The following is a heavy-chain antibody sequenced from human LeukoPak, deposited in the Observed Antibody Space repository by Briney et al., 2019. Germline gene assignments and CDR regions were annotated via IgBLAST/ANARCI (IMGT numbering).Heavy chain of an antibody. CDR3: ARDCGVLDQGGFDY. CDR1: GGSISSTPYY. V-gene: IGHV4-39*07. D-gene: IGHD3-16*02. J-gene: IGHJ4*02. CDR2: IYYSGLT. Sequence: SETLSLTCTVSGGSISSTPYYWGWVRQPPGKGLEWIGSIYYSGLTYYNPSLKSRVTISVDTSKNQFSLKLSSVTAADTAVYYCARDCGVLDQGGFDYWGQGTLVTVSS.